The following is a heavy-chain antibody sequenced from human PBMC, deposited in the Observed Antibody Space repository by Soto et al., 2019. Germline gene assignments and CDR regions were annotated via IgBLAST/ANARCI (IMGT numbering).Heavy chain of an antibody. J-gene: IGHJ5*02. V-gene: IGHV3-30-3*01. D-gene: IGHD3-16*01. CDR1: GFTFSTYA. Sequence: QVQLVESGGGVVQPGRSLRLSCTASGFTFSTYAMHWVRQAPXKGLEWVAVISYDGSNKYYADSVKGRFTISRDNSKNTLYLQMNXLXADDTAVYYCARAGIGGDYNWFDPWGQGTLVTVSS. CDR3: ARAGIGGDYNWFDP. CDR2: ISYDGSNK.